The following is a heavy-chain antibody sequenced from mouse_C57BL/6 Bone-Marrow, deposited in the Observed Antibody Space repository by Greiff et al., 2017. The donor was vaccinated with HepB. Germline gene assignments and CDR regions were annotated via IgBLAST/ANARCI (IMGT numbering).Heavy chain of an antibody. V-gene: IGHV1-55*01. CDR3: ARGSDYDKNFDY. Sequence: VQLQESGAELVKPGASVKMSCKASGYTFTSYWITWVKQRPGQGLEWIGDIYPGSGSTNYNEKFKSKATLTVDTSSSTAYMQLSSLTSEDSAVYYCARGSDYDKNFDYWGQGTTLTVSS. CDR2: IYPGSGST. D-gene: IGHD2-4*01. J-gene: IGHJ2*01. CDR1: GYTFTSYW.